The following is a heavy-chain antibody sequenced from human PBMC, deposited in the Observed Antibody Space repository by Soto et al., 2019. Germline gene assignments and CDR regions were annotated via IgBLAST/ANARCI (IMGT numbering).Heavy chain of an antibody. CDR1: GWSFSGPY. J-gene: IGHJ4*02. CDR3: ARRGGGDYPYYFDY. D-gene: IGHD3-16*01. V-gene: IGHV4-34*01. CDR2: IYHSGRS. Sequence: SETLSLTCAVYGWSFSGPYWSLIRQPPGKGLEWIGEIYHSGRSNYNPSLKSRVTISVDTSKTQFSLKLNSVTAADTAVYYCARRGGGDYPYYFDYWGQGTLVTVSS.